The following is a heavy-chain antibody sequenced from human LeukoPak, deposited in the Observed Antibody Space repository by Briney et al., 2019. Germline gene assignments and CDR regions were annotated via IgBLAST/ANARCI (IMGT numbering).Heavy chain of an antibody. CDR3: ARDRSSTSCFDY. CDR1: GGSISSYY. Sequence: PSETLSLTRTVSGGSISSYYWSWIRQPPGKGLEWIGYIYYIGSTNYNPSLKSRVTISVDTSKNQFSLKLSSVTAADTAVYYCARDRSSTSCFDYWGQGTLVTVSS. J-gene: IGHJ4*02. CDR2: IYYIGST. D-gene: IGHD2-2*01. V-gene: IGHV4-59*13.